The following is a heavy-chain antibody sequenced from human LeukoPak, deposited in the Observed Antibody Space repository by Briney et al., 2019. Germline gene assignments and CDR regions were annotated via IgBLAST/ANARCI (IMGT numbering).Heavy chain of an antibody. J-gene: IGHJ5*02. CDR2: IYPGDSDT. CDR3: ARSIAVAGGANWFDP. CDR1: GYSFTSYW. Sequence: GEFLKISCKGSGYSFTSYWIGWVRQMPGKGLEWMGIIYPGDSDTRYSPSFQGQVTISADKSISTAYLQWSSLKASDTAMYYCARSIAVAGGANWFDPWGQGTLVTVSS. D-gene: IGHD6-19*01. V-gene: IGHV5-51*01.